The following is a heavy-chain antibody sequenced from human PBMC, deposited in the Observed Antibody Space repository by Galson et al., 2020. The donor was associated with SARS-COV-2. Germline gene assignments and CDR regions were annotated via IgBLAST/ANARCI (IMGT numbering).Heavy chain of an antibody. Sequence: ASETLSLTCTVSGGSISSYYWSWIRQPPGKGLEWIGYIYYSGSTNYNPSLKSRVTISVDTSKNQFSLKLSSVTAADTAVYYCARGSVYRSSREFDYWGQRTLVTVSS. J-gene: IGHJ4*02. D-gene: IGHD6-13*01. CDR1: GGSISSYY. V-gene: IGHV4-59*01. CDR3: ARGSVYRSSREFDY. CDR2: IYYSGST.